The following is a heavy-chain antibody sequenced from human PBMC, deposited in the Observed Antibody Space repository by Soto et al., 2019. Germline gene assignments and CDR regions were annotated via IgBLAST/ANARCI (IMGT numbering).Heavy chain of an antibody. D-gene: IGHD6-19*01. V-gene: IGHV3-23*01. CDR3: AKSRTGWYVFDD. Sequence: EVQLLESGGGLVQPGESLRLSCVASGFTFSTYAMSWVRQAPGKGLEWVSFISGSGDSTTYAGSVKGRFTISRDNSNNKRYLRINSLRAEDTAVYYCAKSRTGWYVFDDWGQGTLVTVSS. CDR2: ISGSGDST. CDR1: GFTFSTYA. J-gene: IGHJ4*02.